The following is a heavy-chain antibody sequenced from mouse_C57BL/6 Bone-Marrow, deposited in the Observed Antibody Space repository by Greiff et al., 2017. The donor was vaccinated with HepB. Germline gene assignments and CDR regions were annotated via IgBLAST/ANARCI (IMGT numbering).Heavy chain of an antibody. CDR3: AIPLTTIASFDY. D-gene: IGHD1-1*01. V-gene: IGHV1-31*01. CDR2: IYPYNGVS. J-gene: IGHJ2*01. CDR1: GYSFTGYY. Sequence: EVQLVESGPELVKPGASVKISCKASGYSFTGYYMHWVKQSHGNILDWIGYIYPYNGVSSYNQKFKGKATLTVDKSSSTAYMELRSRTSEDSAVYYCAIPLTTIASFDYWGQGTTLTVSS.